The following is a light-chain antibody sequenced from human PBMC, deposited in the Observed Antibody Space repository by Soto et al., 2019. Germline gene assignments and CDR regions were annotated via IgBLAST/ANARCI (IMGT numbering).Light chain of an antibody. CDR3: SSYTTSRAFVV. Sequence: QSALTQPASVSGSPGQSITISCTGTSSDIGGYNFVSWYQQHPGNAPKLMIYDVSDRPSGVSNRFSGSKSGNTASLTISGLQAEDEADYYCSSYTTSRAFVVFGGGTKVTVL. CDR1: SSDIGGYNF. V-gene: IGLV2-14*03. J-gene: IGLJ2*01. CDR2: DVS.